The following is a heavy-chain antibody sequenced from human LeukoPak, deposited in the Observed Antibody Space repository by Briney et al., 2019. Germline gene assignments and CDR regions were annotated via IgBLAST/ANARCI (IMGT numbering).Heavy chain of an antibody. V-gene: IGHV4-59*01. Sequence: SETLSLTCTVSDDSITIYYWTWIRQPPGKGLEWIGYIDRTGSTNYNPSLNSRVTISRDTSKNHFSLEPSSVTAVDTAVYFCARGRVSSSSWYSTYYYYFYMDVWGKGTTVTVSS. CDR3: ARGRVSSSSWYSTYYYYFYMDV. J-gene: IGHJ6*03. D-gene: IGHD6-13*01. CDR1: DDSITIYY. CDR2: IDRTGST.